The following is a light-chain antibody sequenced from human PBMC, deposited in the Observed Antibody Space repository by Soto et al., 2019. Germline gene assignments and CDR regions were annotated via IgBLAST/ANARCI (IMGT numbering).Light chain of an antibody. J-gene: IGKJ4*01. Sequence: DIQMTQSPSSLPASVGDRVTIACRASQNIRTYLNWYQQNPGKAPKLLIYAASNLQSGVPSRFSGSGSGKDITLNISSLQPEDFATYYCQHAYSKNTFGGGTKVEIK. CDR2: AAS. CDR1: QNIRTY. V-gene: IGKV1-39*01. CDR3: QHAYSKNT.